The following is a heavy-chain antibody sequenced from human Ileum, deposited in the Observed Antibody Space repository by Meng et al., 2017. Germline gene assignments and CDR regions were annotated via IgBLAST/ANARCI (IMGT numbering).Heavy chain of an antibody. J-gene: IGHJ4*02. D-gene: IGHD6-13*01. CDR1: GFTFDDYA. V-gene: IGHV3-9*01. Sequence: GESPKISCAASGFTFDDYAMHWVRQAPGKGLEWVSGISWNSGSIGYADSVKGRFTISRDNAKNSLYLHMNSLRAEDTALYCCAKAQNPIAAAGIDSWGQGTLVTVSS. CDR2: ISWNSGSI. CDR3: AKAQNPIAAAGIDS.